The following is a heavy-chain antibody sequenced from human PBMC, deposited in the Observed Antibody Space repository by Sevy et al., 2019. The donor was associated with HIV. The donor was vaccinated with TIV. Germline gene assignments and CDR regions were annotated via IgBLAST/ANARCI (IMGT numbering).Heavy chain of an antibody. CDR1: GGPISVYY. J-gene: IGHJ5*02. CDR3: ARAPPVRSGDDSLNWFDP. D-gene: IGHD5-12*01. V-gene: IGHV4-59*01. Sequence: SETLSLTCTVSGGPISVYYWSWIRQPPGKGLEYIGYVYYTGSTNYNPSLKDRVTISVDTSINQFSLKLTSVTAADTAVYYCARAPPVRSGDDSLNWFDPWGQGTLVTVSS. CDR2: VYYTGST.